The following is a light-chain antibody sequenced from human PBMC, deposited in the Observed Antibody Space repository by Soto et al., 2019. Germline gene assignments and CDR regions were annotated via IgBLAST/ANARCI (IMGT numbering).Light chain of an antibody. CDR2: RND. Sequence: QSVLTQPPSASGTPGQRVTVSCSGSSSSIGSLYVSCYYQLPGAAPKLIIYRNDQRPSGVPDRCSGSKSGTSASLASSGLRSEDEADYFCAAWDGSLSAYVFGSGSKLTVL. CDR3: AAWDGSLSAYV. J-gene: IGLJ1*01. CDR1: SSSIGSLY. V-gene: IGLV1-47*01.